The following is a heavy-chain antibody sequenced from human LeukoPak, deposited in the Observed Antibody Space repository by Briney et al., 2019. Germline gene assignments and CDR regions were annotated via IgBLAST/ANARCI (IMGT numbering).Heavy chain of an antibody. CDR2: ISSSGSYI. V-gene: IGHV3-11*04. J-gene: IGHJ4*02. Sequence: GGSLRLSCAASGFIFSDYYMSWIRQTPGRGLEWVSSISSSGSYIYYADSVKGRFTVSRDNAKNSLSLQMNSLRAEDTAVYYCARGGHDGTYYLSYWGQGTLVTVSS. D-gene: IGHD1-26*01. CDR3: ARGGHDGTYYLSY. CDR1: GFIFSDYY.